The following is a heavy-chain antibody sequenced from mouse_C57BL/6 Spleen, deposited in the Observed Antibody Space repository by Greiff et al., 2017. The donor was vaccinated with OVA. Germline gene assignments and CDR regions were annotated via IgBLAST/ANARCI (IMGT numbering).Heavy chain of an antibody. CDR1: GYTFTSYW. CDR2: IYPSDSET. V-gene: IGHV1-61*01. Sequence: QVQLQQPGAELVRPGSSVKLSCKASGYTFTSYWMDWVQQRPGQGLEWIGNIYPSDSETHYNQQFKDKATLTVDKSSSTAYMQLSSLTSEDSAVYYCARGYDGYPYAMDYWGQGTSVTVSS. CDR3: ARGYDGYPYAMDY. J-gene: IGHJ4*01. D-gene: IGHD2-3*01.